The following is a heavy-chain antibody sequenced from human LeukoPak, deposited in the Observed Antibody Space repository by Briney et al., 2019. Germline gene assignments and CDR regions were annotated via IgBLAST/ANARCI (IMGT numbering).Heavy chain of an antibody. CDR2: IYSGGST. D-gene: IGHD2-15*01. CDR3: ASRPSGYCSGGSCYIYSYGMDV. CDR1: GFTVSSNY. J-gene: IGHJ6*04. Sequence: GGSLRLSCAASGFTVSSNYMSWVRQAPGKGLEWVSVIYSGGSTYYADSVKGRFTISRDNSKNTLYLQMNSLRAEDTAVYYCASRPSGYCSGGSCYIYSYGMDVWGKGPTATVSS. V-gene: IGHV3-53*01.